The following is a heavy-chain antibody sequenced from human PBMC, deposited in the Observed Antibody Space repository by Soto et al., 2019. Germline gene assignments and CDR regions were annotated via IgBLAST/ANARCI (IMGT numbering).Heavy chain of an antibody. D-gene: IGHD3-9*01. CDR2: IYYSGST. CDR3: ARHPHYDILTGLS. V-gene: IGHV4-39*01. CDR1: GGSISSGAYY. Sequence: SETLSLTCAVSGGSISSGAYYWGWIRQPPGKGLDWIASIYYSGSTYYNPSLKSRVTISVDTSKNQFSLKLSSVTAADTAVYYCARHPHYDILTGLSWGQGTLVTVSS. J-gene: IGHJ5*02.